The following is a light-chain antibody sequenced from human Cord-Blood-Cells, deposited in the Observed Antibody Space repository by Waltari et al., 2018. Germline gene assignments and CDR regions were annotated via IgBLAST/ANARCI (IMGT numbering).Light chain of an antibody. CDR3: CSYAGSYTP. CDR2: DVS. Sequence: QHALTQPRHVSGSPGQSVTIFCTGTSSDVGGYNYVSWYQQHPGKAPQHMIYDVSKPRPGVPDRCSGSKSCNTASLTSSGLQAEDEADYYCCSYAGSYTPFGTGTKVTVL. CDR1: SSDVGGYNY. V-gene: IGLV2-11*01. J-gene: IGLJ1*01.